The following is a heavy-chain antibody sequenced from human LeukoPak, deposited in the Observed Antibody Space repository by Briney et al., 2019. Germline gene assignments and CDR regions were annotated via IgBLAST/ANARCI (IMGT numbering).Heavy chain of an antibody. CDR3: ARPSMPWFGESKYPDHYWYFDL. Sequence: GASVKVSCKASGYTFTSYGISWVRQAPGQGLEWMGWISAYNGNTNYAQKLQGRVTMTTDTSTSTAYMELRSLRSDDTAVYYCARPSMPWFGESKYPDHYWYFDLWGRGTLVTVSS. CDR1: GYTFTSYG. J-gene: IGHJ2*01. V-gene: IGHV1-18*01. CDR2: ISAYNGNT. D-gene: IGHD3-10*01.